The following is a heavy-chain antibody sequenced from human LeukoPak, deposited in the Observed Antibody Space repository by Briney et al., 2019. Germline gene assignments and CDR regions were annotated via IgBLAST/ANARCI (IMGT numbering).Heavy chain of an antibody. V-gene: IGHV4-38-2*01. CDR2: IYHSGST. CDR3: ARHTGYRAFDI. D-gene: IGHD6-13*01. CDR1: GYSISSGYY. J-gene: IGHJ3*02. Sequence: SETLSLTCAVSGYSISSGYYWGWIRQPPGKGLEWIGSIYHSGSTYCNPSLKSRVTISVDTSKNQFSLRLSSVTAADTAVYYCARHTGYRAFDIWGQGTMVTVSS.